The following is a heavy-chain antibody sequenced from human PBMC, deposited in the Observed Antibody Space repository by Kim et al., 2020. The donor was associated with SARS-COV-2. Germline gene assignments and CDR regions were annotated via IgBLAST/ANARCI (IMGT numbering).Heavy chain of an antibody. CDR1: GGSFSGYY. Sequence: SETLSLTCAVYGGSFSGYYWSWIRQPPGKGLEWIGEINHSGSTNYNPSLKSRVTISVDTSKNQFSLKLSSVTAADTAVYYCASIDWDGYYYGMDVWGQGTTVTVSS. CDR3: ASIDWDGYYYGMDV. D-gene: IGHD3-9*01. J-gene: IGHJ6*02. CDR2: INHSGST. V-gene: IGHV4-34*01.